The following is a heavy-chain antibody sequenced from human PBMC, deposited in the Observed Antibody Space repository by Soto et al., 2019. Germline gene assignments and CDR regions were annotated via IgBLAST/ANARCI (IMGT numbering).Heavy chain of an antibody. V-gene: IGHV2-70*11. D-gene: IGHD3-22*01. CDR3: AGTYDSSLYSPL. Sequence: SGPTLVNPTQTLTLTCTFSGFSLSTSGMCVSWIRQPPGKALEWLARIDWDDDKYYSTSLKTRLTISKDTSKNQVILTMTNMDLVNTATYSGAGTYDSSLYSPLGGQEPLVTVPP. CDR1: GFSLSTSGMC. J-gene: IGHJ4*02. CDR2: IDWDDDK.